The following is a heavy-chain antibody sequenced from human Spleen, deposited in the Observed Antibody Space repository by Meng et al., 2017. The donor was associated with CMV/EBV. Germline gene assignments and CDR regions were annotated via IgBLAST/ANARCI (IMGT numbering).Heavy chain of an antibody. CDR1: GFTLSPYN. Sequence: GESLKISCAASGFTLSPYNMNWVRQAPGKGLEWVSSISSSGFVYYADSVKGRFTISRDNAKNSLYLQMDSLRAEDTAVYYCARDHRKQISFDYFDPWGQGVLVTVS. J-gene: IGHJ5*02. CDR3: ARDHRKQISFDYFDP. CDR2: ISSSGFV. D-gene: IGHD3-16*02. V-gene: IGHV3-69-1*01.